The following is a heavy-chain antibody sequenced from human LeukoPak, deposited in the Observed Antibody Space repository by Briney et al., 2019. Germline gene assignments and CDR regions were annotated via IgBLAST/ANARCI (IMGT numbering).Heavy chain of an antibody. CDR2: IYTSGST. Sequence: PSQTLSLTCTVSGGSISSGSYYWSWIRQPAGKGLEWIGRIYTSGSTNYNPSLRSRVTISVDTSKNQFSLKLSSVTAADTAVYYCARGLKEYQLLPYYFDYWGQGTLVTVSS. CDR3: ARGLKEYQLLPYYFDY. V-gene: IGHV4-61*02. CDR1: GGSISSGSYY. D-gene: IGHD2-2*01. J-gene: IGHJ4*02.